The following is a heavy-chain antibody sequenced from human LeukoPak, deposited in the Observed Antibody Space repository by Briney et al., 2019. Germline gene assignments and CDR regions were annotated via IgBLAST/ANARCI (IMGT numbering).Heavy chain of an antibody. CDR3: ARADYYGSGNYYTSDY. Sequence: PGGSLRLSCAASGFTFSVFSLNWFPQAPGKGWKGVSYLRSSSSTMYYADSVKGRFTISRDNAKNSLYLQMNSLRAEDTAMYYCARADYYGSGNYYTSDYWGQGTLVTVSS. V-gene: IGHV3-48*01. D-gene: IGHD3-10*01. CDR1: GFTFSVFS. J-gene: IGHJ4*02. CDR2: LRSSSSTM.